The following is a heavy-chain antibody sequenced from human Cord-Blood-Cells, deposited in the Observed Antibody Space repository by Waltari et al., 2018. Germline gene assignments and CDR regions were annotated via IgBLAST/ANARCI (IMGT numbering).Heavy chain of an antibody. CDR3: ARERPLIADAFDI. Sequence: QVQLVQSGAEVKKPGASAKVSCKAAGYTFTGYYMHWVRQAPGQGLEWMGWINPNSGGTNYAQKFQGWVTMTRDTSISTAYMELSRLRSDDTAVYYCARERPLIADAFDIWGQGTMVTVSS. J-gene: IGHJ3*02. V-gene: IGHV1-2*04. D-gene: IGHD6-13*01. CDR2: INPNSGGT. CDR1: GYTFTGYY.